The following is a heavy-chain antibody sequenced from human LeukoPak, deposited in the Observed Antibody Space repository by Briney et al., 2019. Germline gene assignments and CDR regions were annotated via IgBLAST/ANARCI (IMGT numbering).Heavy chain of an antibody. J-gene: IGHJ4*02. CDR3: ASIAISSSWYEVNY. V-gene: IGHV4-34*01. Sequence: PSETLSLTCAVYGGSFSGYYWSWIRQPPGKGLEWIGEINHSGSTNYNPSLKSRVTISVDTSKNQFSLKLSSVTAADTAVYYCASIAISSSWYEVNYWGQGTLVTVSS. CDR2: INHSGST. D-gene: IGHD6-13*01. CDR1: GGSFSGYY.